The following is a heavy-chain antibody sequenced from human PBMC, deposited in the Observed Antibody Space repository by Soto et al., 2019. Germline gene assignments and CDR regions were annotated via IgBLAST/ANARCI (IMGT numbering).Heavy chain of an antibody. CDR2: ISGSGGST. V-gene: IGHV3-23*01. CDR3: ARGDTAANYYGMDV. Sequence: EVQLLESGGGLVQPGGSLRLSCAASGFTFSSYAMSWVRQAPGKGLEWVSAISGSGGSTYYADSVKGRFTISRDNSKNTLYLQMNSLRAEDTAVYYCARGDTAANYYGMDVWGQGTTVTVSS. D-gene: IGHD5-18*01. J-gene: IGHJ6*02. CDR1: GFTFSSYA.